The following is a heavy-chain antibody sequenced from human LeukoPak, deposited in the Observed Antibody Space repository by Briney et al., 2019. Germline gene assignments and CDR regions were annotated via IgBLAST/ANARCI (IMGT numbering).Heavy chain of an antibody. J-gene: IGHJ3*02. CDR2: ISYDGSNK. CDR1: GFTFSSYA. CDR3: ARVLRYDNSGHDSFDI. Sequence: PGGSLRLSCAASGFTFSSYAMHWVRQAPGKGLEWVAVISYDGSNKYYADSVKGRFTISRDNAKNSLYLQMNSLRAEDTAVYYCARVLRYDNSGHDSFDIWGQGTMVIVSS. V-gene: IGHV3-30*04. D-gene: IGHD3-22*01.